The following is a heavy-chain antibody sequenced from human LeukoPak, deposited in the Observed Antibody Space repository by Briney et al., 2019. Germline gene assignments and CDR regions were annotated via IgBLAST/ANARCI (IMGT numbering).Heavy chain of an antibody. CDR3: ASPKNPGYSSSPFWY. V-gene: IGHV5-51*01. Sequence: GESLKISCKGSGYSFTSYWIGWVRQMPGKGLEWMGIIYPGDSDTRYSPSFQGQVTISADKSISTAYLQWSSLKASDTAMYYCASPKNPGYSSSPFWYWGQGTLVTVSS. CDR2: IYPGDSDT. J-gene: IGHJ4*02. D-gene: IGHD6-13*01. CDR1: GYSFTSYW.